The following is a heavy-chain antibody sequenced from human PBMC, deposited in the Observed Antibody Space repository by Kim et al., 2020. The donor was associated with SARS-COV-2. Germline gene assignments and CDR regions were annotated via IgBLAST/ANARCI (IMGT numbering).Heavy chain of an antibody. CDR1: GGSISSGDYY. CDR2: FYYSGST. Sequence: SETLSLTCTVSGGSISSGDYYWSRIRPPPGKGLEWIGYFYYSGSTYYNPSIKSRVTITVDTSKNQFSLKLSSVTAAGTAVYYCARTKRITIFGVVQWFDPWGQGTLVTVSS. CDR3: ARTKRITIFGVVQWFDP. V-gene: IGHV4-30-4*01. D-gene: IGHD3-3*01. J-gene: IGHJ5*02.